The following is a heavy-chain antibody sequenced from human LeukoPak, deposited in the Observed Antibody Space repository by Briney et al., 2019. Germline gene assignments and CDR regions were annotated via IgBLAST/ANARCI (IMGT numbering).Heavy chain of an antibody. CDR3: ASYPGIAADLGPFDY. Sequence: PSETLSLTCAVSDVSFTNYYWTWIRQPPGKGLEWIGSIYYSGSTYYNPSLKSRVTISVDTSKNQFSLKLSSVTAADTAVYYCASYPGIAADLGPFDYWGQGTLVTVSS. CDR1: DVSFTNYY. CDR2: IYYSGST. V-gene: IGHV4-39*07. D-gene: IGHD6-13*01. J-gene: IGHJ4*02.